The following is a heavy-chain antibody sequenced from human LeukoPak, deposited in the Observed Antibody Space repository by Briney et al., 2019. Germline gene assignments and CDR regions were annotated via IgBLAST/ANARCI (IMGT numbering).Heavy chain of an antibody. CDR2: ISSSSSTI. Sequence: GRSLSLSCAASGVTFISYRMNWVRQAPGTGLEWVSHISSSSSTIYYADSVKGRFTISRDNAKNSLYLQMNSLRDDDTAVYYCEGVGGSRTHAVDIWGQGTMVTVSS. J-gene: IGHJ3*02. CDR3: EGVGGSRTHAVDI. V-gene: IGHV3-48*02. CDR1: GVTFISYR. D-gene: IGHD3-10*01.